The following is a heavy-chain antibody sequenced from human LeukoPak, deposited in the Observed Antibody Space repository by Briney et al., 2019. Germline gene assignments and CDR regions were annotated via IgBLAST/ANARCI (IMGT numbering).Heavy chain of an antibody. CDR3: AVYCSSTSCYFDY. Sequence: HPGGSLRLSCAASGFTVSSNYMSWVRQAPGKGLEWVSVIYSGGSTYYVDSVKGRFTISRDNSKNTLYLQMNSLRAEDTAVYYCAVYCSSTSCYFDYWGQGTLVTVSS. CDR1: GFTVSSNY. CDR2: IYSGGST. D-gene: IGHD2-2*01. J-gene: IGHJ4*02. V-gene: IGHV3-53*01.